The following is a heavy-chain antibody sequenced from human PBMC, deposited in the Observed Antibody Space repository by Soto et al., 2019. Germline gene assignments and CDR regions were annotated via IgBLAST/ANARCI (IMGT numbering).Heavy chain of an antibody. D-gene: IGHD3-16*01. V-gene: IGHV3-13*05. Sequence: GGSLRLSCTSSGFSFIDYDMHWVRQAPGKGLEWVSTIGAARDPYYTGSVKHRFTISRENARNSMFLQMNSVTVGDTAVYYCAWGSRDDAFDIWGQGTMVTVSS. CDR2: IGAARDP. CDR3: AWGSRDDAFDI. CDR1: GFSFIDYD. J-gene: IGHJ3*02.